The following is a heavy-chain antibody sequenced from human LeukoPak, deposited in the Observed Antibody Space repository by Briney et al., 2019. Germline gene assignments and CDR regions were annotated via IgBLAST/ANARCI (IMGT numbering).Heavy chain of an antibody. CDR3: ARVSSSLAFDI. J-gene: IGHJ3*02. V-gene: IGHV1-8*02. CDR1: GYTFTSYA. D-gene: IGHD6-6*01. Sequence: ASVKVSCKASGYTFTSYAMHWVRQATGQGLEWMGWMNPNSGNTGYAQKFQGRVTMTRNTSISTAYMELSSLRSEDTAVYYCARVSSSLAFDIWGQGTMVTVSS. CDR2: MNPNSGNT.